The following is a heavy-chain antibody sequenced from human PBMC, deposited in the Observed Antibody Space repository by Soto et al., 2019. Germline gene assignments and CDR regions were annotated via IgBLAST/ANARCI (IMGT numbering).Heavy chain of an antibody. J-gene: IGHJ6*02. CDR3: TRAYTGRLPRRADYYYAMDV. CDR2: IGAARDP. Sequence: VQLVESGGGLVQPGESLRLSCATSGFTFSNFDMHWVRQVPGKGLEWVSAIGAARDPYYLGSVKGRFTISRENAKNPVYLQMNDLRAGDSAVYYCTRAYTGRLPRRADYYYAMDVWGQGTTVTVSS. D-gene: IGHD2-2*02. V-gene: IGHV3-13*05. CDR1: GFTFSNFD.